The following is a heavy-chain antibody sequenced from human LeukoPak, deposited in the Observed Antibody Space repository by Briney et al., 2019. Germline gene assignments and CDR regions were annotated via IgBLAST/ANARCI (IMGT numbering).Heavy chain of an antibody. D-gene: IGHD6-19*01. J-gene: IGHJ4*02. CDR2: IRYDGSNK. Sequence: GGSLRLSCAASGFTFSSYGMHWVRQAPGKGLEWVAFIRYDGSNKYYADSVKGRFTISRDNSKNTLYLQMNSLRAEDTAVYYRAKVGIAVAGINYFDHWGQGTLVTVSS. CDR1: GFTFSSYG. V-gene: IGHV3-30*02. CDR3: AKVGIAVAGINYFDH.